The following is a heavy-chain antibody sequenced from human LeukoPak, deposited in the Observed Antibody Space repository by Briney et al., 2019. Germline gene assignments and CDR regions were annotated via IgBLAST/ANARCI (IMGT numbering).Heavy chain of an antibody. CDR1: GYTFTSYG. J-gene: IGHJ3*02. D-gene: IGHD3-3*01. V-gene: IGHV1-18*01. Sequence: ASVKVSCKASGYTFTSYGISWVRQAPGQGLEWMGWISAYNGNTNYAQKLQGRVTMTTDTSTSTAYMELRSLRSDDTAAYYCARDTGEWSSDAFDIWGQGTMVTVSS. CDR2: ISAYNGNT. CDR3: ARDTGEWSSDAFDI.